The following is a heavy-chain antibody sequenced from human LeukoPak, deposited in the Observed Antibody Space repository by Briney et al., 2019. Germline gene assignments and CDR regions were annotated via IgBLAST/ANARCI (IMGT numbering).Heavy chain of an antibody. V-gene: IGHV1-2*02. D-gene: IGHD3-10*01. J-gene: IGHJ4*02. CDR3: AARYGSGSYFY. CDR2: INPNSGGT. Sequence: ASVKVSCKASGYTFTGYYMHWVRQAPGQGLEWMGWINPNSGGTIYAQKFQGRVTMTEDTSTDTAYMELSSLRSEDTAVYYCAARYGSGSYFYWGQGTLVTVSS. CDR1: GYTFTGYY.